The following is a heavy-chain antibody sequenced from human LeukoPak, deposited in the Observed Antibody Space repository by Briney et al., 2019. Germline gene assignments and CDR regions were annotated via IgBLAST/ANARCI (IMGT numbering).Heavy chain of an antibody. D-gene: IGHD2-21*02. CDR2: ISGSGGST. V-gene: IGHV3-23*01. J-gene: IGHJ4*02. CDR1: GFTFSSNA. CDR3: AKTPHIVVVTAHFDY. Sequence: PGGSLRLSCAASGFTFSSNAMSWVHQAPGKGLEWVSAISGSGGSTYYADSVKGRFTISRDNSKNTLYLQMNSLRAEDTAVYYCAKTPHIVVVTAHFDYWGQGTLVTVSS.